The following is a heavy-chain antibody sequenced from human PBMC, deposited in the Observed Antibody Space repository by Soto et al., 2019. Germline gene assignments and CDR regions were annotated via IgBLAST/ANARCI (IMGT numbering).Heavy chain of an antibody. CDR1: RFTFSSYA. D-gene: IGHD3-22*01. V-gene: IGHV3-64D*06. CDR2: ISSNGDST. J-gene: IGHJ3*02. Sequence: LRLSCLASRFTFSSYAMHLVRQAPGKGLEYVSSISSNGDSTYYADSVKGRFTISRDNSKNTMYLQMSSLRAEDTAVYYCVKYYYDSSGYYGLNAFDIWGQGTMVTVSS. CDR3: VKYYYDSSGYYGLNAFDI.